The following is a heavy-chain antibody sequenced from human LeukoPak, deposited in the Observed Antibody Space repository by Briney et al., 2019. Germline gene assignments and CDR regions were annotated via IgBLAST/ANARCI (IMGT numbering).Heavy chain of an antibody. Sequence: ASVKVSCKASGYTFSSYAMNWVRQAPGQGLEWMGWIDTNTGNPTYDQAFTGRFVFSFNTSVSTAYLQISSLKPEDTAIYYCARDGPAAYAWGQGTLVTVSS. CDR1: GYTFSSYA. CDR3: ARDGPAAYA. J-gene: IGHJ4*02. CDR2: IDTNTGNP. V-gene: IGHV7-4-1*02. D-gene: IGHD3-16*01.